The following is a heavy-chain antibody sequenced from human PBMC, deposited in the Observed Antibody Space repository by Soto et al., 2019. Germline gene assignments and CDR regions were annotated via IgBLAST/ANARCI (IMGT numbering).Heavy chain of an antibody. CDR2: IYPGDSDT. D-gene: IGHD2-2*01. Sequence: GESLRISWQGSGYSFTSYWIGWVRQMPGKGLEWMGIIYPGDSDTRYSPSFQGQVTISADKSISTAYLQWSSLKASDTAMYYCASSVGPKHTYYGMEVGGKGTTVTASS. V-gene: IGHV5-51*01. J-gene: IGHJ6*04. CDR3: ASSVGPKHTYYGMEV. CDR1: GYSFTSYW.